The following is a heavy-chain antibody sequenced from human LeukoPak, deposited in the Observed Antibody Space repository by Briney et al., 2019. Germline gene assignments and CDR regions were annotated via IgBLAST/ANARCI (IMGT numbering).Heavy chain of an antibody. J-gene: IGHJ4*02. Sequence: GGSLRLSCAASGFSFSSYSMNWVRQAPGKGLEWVAVISYDGSNKYYADSVKGRFTISRDNSKNTLYLLMNSLRAEDTAVYYCAKARTVDYYDSSGYYGHDWHFDYWGQGTLVTVSS. CDR1: GFSFSSYS. D-gene: IGHD3-22*01. V-gene: IGHV3-30*18. CDR3: AKARTVDYYDSSGYYGHDWHFDY. CDR2: ISYDGSNK.